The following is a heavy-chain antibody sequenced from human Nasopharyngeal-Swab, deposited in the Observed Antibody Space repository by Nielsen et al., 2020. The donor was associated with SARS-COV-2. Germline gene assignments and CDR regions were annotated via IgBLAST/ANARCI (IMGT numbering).Heavy chain of an antibody. D-gene: IGHD3-9*01. CDR2: ITWNSGSM. CDR3: AKDIKYYDILYGMDV. Sequence: SLKISCAASGFTFDDYPMHWVRQAPGEGLEWVSGITWNSGSMGYADSVKGRFTISRDNAKNSLYLQMNSLRAEDTALYYCAKDIKYYDILYGMDVWGQGTTVTVSS. V-gene: IGHV3-9*01. CDR1: GFTFDDYP. J-gene: IGHJ6*02.